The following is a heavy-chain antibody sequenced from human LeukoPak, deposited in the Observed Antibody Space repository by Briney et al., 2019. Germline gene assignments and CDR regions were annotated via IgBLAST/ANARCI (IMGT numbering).Heavy chain of an antibody. CDR1: GYTFTGYY. CDR3: XXXXXXXXXXXSGYHNGAFDI. D-gene: IGHD3-22*01. CDR2: INPNSGGT. Sequence: SVXXXCXASGYTFTGYYMHWVRQAPGQGLEWMGWINPNSGGTNYAQKFQGRVTMTRDTSISTAYMELSSLRSDDTAVYYCXXXXXXXXXXXSGYHNGAFDIWGQGTMVTVSS. J-gene: IGHJ3*02. V-gene: IGHV1-2*02.